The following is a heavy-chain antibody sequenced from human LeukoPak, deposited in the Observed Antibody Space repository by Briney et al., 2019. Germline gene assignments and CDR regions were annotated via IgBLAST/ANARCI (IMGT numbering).Heavy chain of an antibody. CDR3: ARESKTYDGDGYYLDY. D-gene: IGHD3-22*01. V-gene: IGHV4-4*07. Sequence: SDTLSLTCTVSDASITNYYWGWIRQPAGKGLEWIGRIYTSGSTDYNPSLRSRLTMSVDTSKNQFSLKLRSVTAADTAVYYCARESKTYDGDGYYLDYWGQGTLVTASS. CDR2: IYTSGST. J-gene: IGHJ4*02. CDR1: DASITNYY.